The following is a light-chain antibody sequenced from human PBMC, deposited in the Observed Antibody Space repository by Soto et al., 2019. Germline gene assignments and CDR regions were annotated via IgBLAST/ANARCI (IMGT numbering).Light chain of an antibody. Sequence: EIVLTQTPATLCLSPGERATLSCGASQSVSSSYLAWYQQKPGLAPRLLIYDASSRATSIPDRFSGSGSGTDFTLTISRLEPEDFAVYYCQQYGSSPITFGQGTRLEIK. CDR3: QQYGSSPIT. CDR1: QSVSSSY. CDR2: DAS. V-gene: IGKV3D-20*01. J-gene: IGKJ5*01.